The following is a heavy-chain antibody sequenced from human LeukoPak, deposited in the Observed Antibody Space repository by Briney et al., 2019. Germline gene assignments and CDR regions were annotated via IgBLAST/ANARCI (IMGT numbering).Heavy chain of an antibody. CDR1: GFTFSSYA. CDR3: ARDRGRFLEWSSDAFDI. Sequence: GGSLRLSCAASGFTFSSYAMHWVRQAPGKGLVWVSRINSDGSSTSYADSVKGRFTISRDNAKNSLYLQMNSLRAEDTAVYYCARDRGRFLEWSSDAFDIWGQGTMVTVSS. CDR2: INSDGSST. V-gene: IGHV3-74*01. J-gene: IGHJ3*02. D-gene: IGHD3-3*01.